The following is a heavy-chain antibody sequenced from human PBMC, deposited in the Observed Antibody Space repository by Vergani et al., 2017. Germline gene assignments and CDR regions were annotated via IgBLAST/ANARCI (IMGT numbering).Heavy chain of an antibody. D-gene: IGHD2-2*01. J-gene: IGHJ1*01. V-gene: IGHV4-34*01. CDR2: INHSGST. Sequence: QVQLQQWGAGLLKPSETLSLTCAVYGGSFSGYYWSWIRQPPGKGLEWIGEINHSGSTNYNPSLKSRVTISVDTSKNQFSLKLSSVTAADTAVYYCARGWTKLGYCSSTSCYLYFQHWGQGTLVTVSS. CDR3: ARGWTKLGYCSSTSCYLYFQH. CDR1: GGSFSGYY.